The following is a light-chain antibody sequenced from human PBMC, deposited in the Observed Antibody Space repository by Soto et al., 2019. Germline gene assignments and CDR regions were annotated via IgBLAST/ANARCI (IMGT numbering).Light chain of an antibody. CDR2: EVS. V-gene: IGLV2-23*02. J-gene: IGLJ3*02. CDR3: CSFAGSSTWV. CDR1: SSDVGSYNL. Sequence: QSALTQPASVSGSPGQSITISCTGTSSDVGSYNLVSWYQQRPGKAPKLMIYEVSKRPSGVSNRFSGCKSGNTASLTISGLPAEDEGDYSCCSFAGSSTWVFGGGTKVTVL.